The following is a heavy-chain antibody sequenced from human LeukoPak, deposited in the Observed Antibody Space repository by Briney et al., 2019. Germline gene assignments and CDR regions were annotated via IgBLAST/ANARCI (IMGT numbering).Heavy chain of an antibody. Sequence: SETLSLTCTVFGASISSYYWSWIRQPAGKGLEWIGRIHTSGSTNYNPSLKSRISMSVDTSKKQFSLKLSSVTAADTAVYYCARVYSSSWYPDYWGQGTLVTVSS. V-gene: IGHV4-4*07. CDR2: IHTSGST. D-gene: IGHD6-13*01. J-gene: IGHJ4*02. CDR3: ARVYSSSWYPDY. CDR1: GASISSYY.